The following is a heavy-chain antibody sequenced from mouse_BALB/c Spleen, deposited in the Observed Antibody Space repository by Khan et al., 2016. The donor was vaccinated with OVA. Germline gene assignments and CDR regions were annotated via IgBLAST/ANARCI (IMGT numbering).Heavy chain of an antibody. CDR2: INPSTGYT. D-gene: IGHD1-1*02. CDR1: GYTFTTYW. J-gene: IGHJ3*01. CDR3: TRRGLYGLVAF. Sequence: QVQLQESGAELAKPGASVTMSCTASGYTFTTYWIHWIKQRPGQGLEWIGYINPSTGYTEYNQNFKDKATLTTDASSSAAYLQLSILTSEDSAVYDCTRRGLYGLVAFWGQGTLVTVSA. V-gene: IGHV1-7*01.